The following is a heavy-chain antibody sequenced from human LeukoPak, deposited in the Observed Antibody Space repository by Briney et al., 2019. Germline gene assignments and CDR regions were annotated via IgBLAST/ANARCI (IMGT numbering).Heavy chain of an antibody. D-gene: IGHD4-17*01. V-gene: IGHV1-2*02. Sequence: ASVKVSCKASGYTFTDYYMHWVRQAPGQGLGWMGWINPNSGGTNYAQKFQGRVTMTRDTSISTAYMELSRLRSDDTAVYYCARDNGDYDGPDYWGQGTLVTVSS. CDR2: INPNSGGT. CDR3: ARDNGDYDGPDY. J-gene: IGHJ4*02. CDR1: GYTFTDYY.